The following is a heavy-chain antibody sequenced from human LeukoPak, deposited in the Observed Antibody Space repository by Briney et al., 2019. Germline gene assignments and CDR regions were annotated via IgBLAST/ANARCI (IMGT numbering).Heavy chain of an antibody. J-gene: IGHJ3*02. CDR1: GYSFTNYG. V-gene: IGHV1-18*01. CDR2: ISVYNGNT. D-gene: IGHD3-16*01. Sequence: GASVKVSCKASGYSFTNYGISWVRQATGQGLEWMGWISVYNGNTNYAQMFQGRVTMTTDTSTSTAYMELRSLRSDDTAMYYCARDPSLGLYTGGMEAFDIWGQGTMVTVSS. CDR3: ARDPSLGLYTGGMEAFDI.